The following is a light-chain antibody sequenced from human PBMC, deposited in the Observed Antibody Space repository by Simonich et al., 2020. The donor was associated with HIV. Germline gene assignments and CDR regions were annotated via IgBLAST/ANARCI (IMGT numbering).Light chain of an antibody. CDR1: QSISSW. V-gene: IGKV1-5*03. CDR2: KAS. J-gene: IGKJ4*01. CDR3: QVFNTYSLS. Sequence: DIQMTQSPSTLSASVGDRVTITCRASQSISSWLAWDQQKPGKAPNLLIYKASTLQSGVPSRFSGSGSGTEFTLTINSLQPDDFATYYCQVFNTYSLSFGGGTRVEIK.